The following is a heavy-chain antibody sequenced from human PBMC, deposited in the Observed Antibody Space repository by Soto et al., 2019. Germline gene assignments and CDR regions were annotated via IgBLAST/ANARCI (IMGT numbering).Heavy chain of an antibody. J-gene: IGHJ6*02. CDR1: GFTFSSYG. CDR3: ARDEGLGVNYYYDGVDV. CDR2: IWYDGSNK. V-gene: IGHV3-33*01. Sequence: QVQLVESGGGVVQPGRSLRVSCAASGFTFSSYGMHWVRQAPGKGLEWVAVIWYDGSNKHYADSVKGRFTIFRDNFKNTMYLQMNRQRAEDTAVYYCARDEGLGVNYYYDGVDVWGQGTNVTVSS. D-gene: IGHD3-10*01.